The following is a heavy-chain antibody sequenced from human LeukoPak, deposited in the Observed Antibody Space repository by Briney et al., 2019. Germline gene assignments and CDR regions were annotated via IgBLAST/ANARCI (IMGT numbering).Heavy chain of an antibody. CDR2: INSDGSST. CDR1: GFTFSSYW. V-gene: IGHV3-74*01. D-gene: IGHD2-8*01. Sequence: GGSLRLSCAASGFTFSSYWMHWVRQAPRKGLVWVSRINSDGSSTSYADSVRGRFSISRDNAKNTLYLQMHSLRAEDTAVYYCARGLPLYAISLGYWGQGTLVTVSA. J-gene: IGHJ4*02. CDR3: ARGLPLYAISLGY.